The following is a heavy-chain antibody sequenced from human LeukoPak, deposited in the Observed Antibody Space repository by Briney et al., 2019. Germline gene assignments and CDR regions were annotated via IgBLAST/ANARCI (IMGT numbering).Heavy chain of an antibody. V-gene: IGHV3-23*01. Sequence: PGGSLRLSCAASGFTFSSYAMSWVRQAPGKGLEGVSAIRGSGGSTYYADSVKGRFTISRDNSKNTLYLQMNSLRAEDTAVYYCAKIMSPMIVVAAYYYYYYGMDVWGQGTTVTVSS. J-gene: IGHJ6*02. CDR2: IRGSGGST. CDR3: AKIMSPMIVVAAYYYYYYGMDV. D-gene: IGHD3-22*01. CDR1: GFTFSSYA.